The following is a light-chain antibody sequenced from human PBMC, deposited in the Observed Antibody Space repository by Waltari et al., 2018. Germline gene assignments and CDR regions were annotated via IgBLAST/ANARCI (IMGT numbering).Light chain of an antibody. CDR1: QNVRTK. Sequence: EIVMTQFPATLSVSPGDRATLSCRASQNVRTKLAWYQHRPDQPPRLLIHDATTRASDIPPWFRDRGSGTDFTLTISSLQSEDFAVYYCQQYNEWSPLTFGGG. CDR2: DAT. J-gene: IGKJ4*01. CDR3: QQYNEWSPLT. V-gene: IGKV3-15*01.